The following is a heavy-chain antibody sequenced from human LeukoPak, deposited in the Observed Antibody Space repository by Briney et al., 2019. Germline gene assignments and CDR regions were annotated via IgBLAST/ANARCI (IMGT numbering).Heavy chain of an antibody. CDR3: ARGAEAGPFYFAS. Sequence: PGGSLRLSCAASGFAVSSNHMSWVRQAPGKGLEWVAIIYRGDNTYYADSVKGRFTISRDSSENTLYLQMNSLRGEDTAVYYCARGAEAGPFYFASWGQGTLVTVSS. V-gene: IGHV3-53*01. J-gene: IGHJ4*02. CDR1: GFAVSSNH. D-gene: IGHD6-19*01. CDR2: IYRGDNT.